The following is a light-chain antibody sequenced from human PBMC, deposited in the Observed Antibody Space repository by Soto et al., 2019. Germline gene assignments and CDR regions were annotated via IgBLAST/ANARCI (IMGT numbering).Light chain of an antibody. CDR2: GAS. V-gene: IGKV3-15*01. CDR3: QQYNNWPLT. CDR1: QSVSSSY. Sequence: ENVLRQSPATLTLYPGERATLSCRASQSVSSSYLAWYQQKPGQAPRLLIYGASTRATCIPARFSGSGSGTEFTLTIISRQSEDFAVYYCQQYNNWPLTFGQGTKVDIK. J-gene: IGKJ1*01.